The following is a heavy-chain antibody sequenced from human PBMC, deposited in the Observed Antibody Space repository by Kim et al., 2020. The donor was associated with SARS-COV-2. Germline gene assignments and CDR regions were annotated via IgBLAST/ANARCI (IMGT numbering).Heavy chain of an antibody. Sequence: GGSLRLSCAASGFTFSSYAMSWVRQAPGKGLEWVSAISGSGGSTYYADSVKGRFTISRDNSKNTLYLQMNSLRAEDTAVYYCAKERGYDFWSGYWGHLDYWGQGTLVTVSS. D-gene: IGHD3-3*01. CDR1: GFTFSSYA. CDR2: ISGSGGST. V-gene: IGHV3-23*01. CDR3: AKERGYDFWSGYWGHLDY. J-gene: IGHJ4*02.